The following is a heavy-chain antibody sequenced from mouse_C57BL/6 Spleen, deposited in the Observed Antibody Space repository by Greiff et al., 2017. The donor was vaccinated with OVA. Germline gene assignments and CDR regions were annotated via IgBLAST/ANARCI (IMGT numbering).Heavy chain of an antibody. D-gene: IGHD2-3*01. Sequence: EVKVEESGGGLVKPGGSLKLSCAASGFTFSSYAMSWVRQTPEKRLEWVATISDGGSYTYYPDNVKGRFTISRDNAKNNLYLQMSHLKSEDTAMYYCAREEDGYSYAMDYWGQGTSVTVSS. CDR3: AREEDGYSYAMDY. CDR2: ISDGGSYT. V-gene: IGHV5-4*01. J-gene: IGHJ4*01. CDR1: GFTFSSYA.